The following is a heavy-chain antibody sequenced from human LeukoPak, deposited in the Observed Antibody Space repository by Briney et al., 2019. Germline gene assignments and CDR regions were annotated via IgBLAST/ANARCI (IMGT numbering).Heavy chain of an antibody. D-gene: IGHD1-26*01. Sequence: PSETLSLTCTVSGGSISSYYWSWIRQPPGKGLEWIGYIYYSGSTNYNPSLKSRVTISVDTSKNQFSLKLSSVTAADTAVYYCARFCGRYCGWFDPCGQGTLVTVSS. CDR2: IYYSGST. CDR3: ARFCGRYCGWFDP. J-gene: IGHJ5*02. V-gene: IGHV4-59*01. CDR1: GGSISSYY.